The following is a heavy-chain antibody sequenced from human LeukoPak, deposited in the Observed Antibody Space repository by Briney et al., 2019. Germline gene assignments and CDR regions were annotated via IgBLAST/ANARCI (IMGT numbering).Heavy chain of an antibody. J-gene: IGHJ4*02. CDR1: GFTFSSYA. Sequence: GGSLRLSCAASGFTFSSYAMSWVGQAPGKGLEWVSAISGSGGSTYYADSVKGRFTTSRDNSKNTLYLQMNSLRAEDTAVYYCAKDPVPFHDPVGYWGQGTLVTVSS. CDR2: ISGSGGST. D-gene: IGHD4-23*01. V-gene: IGHV3-23*01. CDR3: AKDPVPFHDPVGY.